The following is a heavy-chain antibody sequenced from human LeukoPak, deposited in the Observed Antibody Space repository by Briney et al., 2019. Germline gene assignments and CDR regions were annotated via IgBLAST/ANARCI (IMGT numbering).Heavy chain of an antibody. CDR3: AKDTYDILTGPYYFDY. Sequence: SGRSLRLSFAASGFTFDDYAMHWVRQAPGKGLEWVSGISWNSGSIGYADSVKGRFTISRDNAKNSLYLQMNSLRAEDTALYYCAKDTYDILTGPYYFDYWGQGTLVTVSS. J-gene: IGHJ4*02. CDR2: ISWNSGSI. V-gene: IGHV3-9*01. D-gene: IGHD3-9*01. CDR1: GFTFDDYA.